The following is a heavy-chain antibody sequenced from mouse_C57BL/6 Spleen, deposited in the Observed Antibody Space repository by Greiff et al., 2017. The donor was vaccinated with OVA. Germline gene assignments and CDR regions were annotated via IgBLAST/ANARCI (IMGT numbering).Heavy chain of an antibody. J-gene: IGHJ4*01. CDR3: AREKDFYAMDY. CDR2: IHPNSGST. V-gene: IGHV1-64*01. CDR1: GYTFTSYW. Sequence: VQLQESGAELVKPGASVKLSCKASGYTFTSYWMHWVKQRPGQGLEWIGMIHPNSGSTNYNEKFKSKATLTVDKSSSTAYMQLSSLTSEDSAVYYCAREKDFYAMDYWGQGTSVTVSS.